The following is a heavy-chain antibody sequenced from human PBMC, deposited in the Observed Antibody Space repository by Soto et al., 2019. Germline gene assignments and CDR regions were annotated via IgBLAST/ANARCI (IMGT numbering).Heavy chain of an antibody. D-gene: IGHD6-6*01. CDR3: ASIKSSYYYYMDV. CDR2: IYYSGST. J-gene: IGHJ6*03. V-gene: IGHV4-59*08. CDR1: GGSISSYY. Sequence: SSETLSLTCTVSGGSISSYYWSWIRQPPGKGLEWIGYIYYSGSTNYNPSLKSRVTISVDTSKNQFSLKLSSVTAADTAVYYCASIKSSYYYYMDVWGKGTTVTVSS.